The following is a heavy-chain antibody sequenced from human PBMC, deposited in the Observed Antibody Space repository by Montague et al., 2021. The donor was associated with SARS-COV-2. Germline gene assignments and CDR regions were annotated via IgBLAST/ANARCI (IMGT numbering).Heavy chain of an antibody. D-gene: IGHD2-8*01. J-gene: IGHJ4*02. Sequence: SETLSLTCTVSGGSISSPYYYWVWIRQSPGKGLEWIVSISYTGRTYYNPSLRSRVSFSMDTYKNHFSLSLSSVTVADTAVYFCARQLPSYCATNKCYPYYFDGWGQGALVTVSS. CDR2: ISYTGRT. CDR3: ARQLPSYCATNKCYPYYFDG. V-gene: IGHV4-39*01. CDR1: GGSISSPYYY.